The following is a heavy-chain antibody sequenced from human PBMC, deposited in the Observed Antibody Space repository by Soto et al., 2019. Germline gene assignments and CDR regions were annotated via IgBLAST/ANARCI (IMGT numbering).Heavy chain of an antibody. D-gene: IGHD3-22*01. CDR1: SGSIDNVYW. Sequence: SETLSLTCAVSSGSIDNVYWWSWVRQSPGKGLEWIGETSHDGGTNYNPSLKGRVTISIDKSKNQFSLKLSSVTAADTAVYYCASVKSYDSSGYYRYFDYWGQGTLVTVSS. CDR2: TSHDGGT. V-gene: IGHV4-4*02. CDR3: ASVKSYDSSGYYRYFDY. J-gene: IGHJ4*02.